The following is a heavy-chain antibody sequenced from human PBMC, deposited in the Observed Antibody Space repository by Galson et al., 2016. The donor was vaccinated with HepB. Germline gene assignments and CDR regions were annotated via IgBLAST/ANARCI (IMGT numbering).Heavy chain of an antibody. D-gene: IGHD2-2*01. CDR2: ISGGGDST. CDR1: GFTFSNSA. Sequence: SLRLSCAASGFTFSNSAMHWVRQAPGRGLDWVSSISGGGDSTFYADSVKGRFSISRDNSKDTLYLQLNSLRADDTAVYYCAKGNIDYLPAAPYAWGQGTLVTVSS. CDR3: AKGNIDYLPAAPYA. J-gene: IGHJ5*02. V-gene: IGHV3-23*01.